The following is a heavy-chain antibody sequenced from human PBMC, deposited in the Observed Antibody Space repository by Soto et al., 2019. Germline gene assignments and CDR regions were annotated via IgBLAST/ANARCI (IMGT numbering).Heavy chain of an antibody. V-gene: IGHV3-53*01. J-gene: IGHJ3*01. D-gene: IGHD1-1*01. CDR3: ATWHEREHAFDV. CDR2: LYDVDGS. CDR1: GLTISGKKY. Sequence: DVQLVESGGGFIQPGVSLRLSCAAFGLTISGKKYVAWVRQAPGKGLEWVSALYDVDGSFYADSLTGRFATSSDSSKTTVYLQMNDLRLDDTAVYYCATWHEREHAFDVWGQGTTVTISS.